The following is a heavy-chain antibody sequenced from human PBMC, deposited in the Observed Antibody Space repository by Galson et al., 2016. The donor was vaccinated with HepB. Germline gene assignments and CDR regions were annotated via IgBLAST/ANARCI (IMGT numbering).Heavy chain of an antibody. CDR3: AGSVAEAGPKAKFFYNAMDV. D-gene: IGHD6-19*01. Sequence: SLRLSCAASGFTFSDYFMNWIRQAPGKGLEWVSYISTSGSTTYYADSVKGRFTVSRDNAKNLVFLQMTSLRAEDTAVYYCAGSVAEAGPKAKFFYNAMDVWGQGTTVTVSS. CDR2: ISTSGSTT. J-gene: IGHJ6*02. V-gene: IGHV3-11*01. CDR1: GFTFSDYF.